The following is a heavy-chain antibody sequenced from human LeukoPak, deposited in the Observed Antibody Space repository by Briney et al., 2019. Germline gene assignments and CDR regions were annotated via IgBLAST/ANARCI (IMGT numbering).Heavy chain of an antibody. Sequence: GRSLRLSCAASGFTFSSFEVNWVRQAPGKGLEWVSYITSSGSTLYYADSVKGRFTISRDNAKNSLYLQMNSLRAEDTAVYYCAVAYCGDDCYGHYFDSWGQGTLVTVSS. D-gene: IGHD2-21*02. CDR2: ITSSGSTL. J-gene: IGHJ4*02. CDR3: AVAYCGDDCYGHYFDS. V-gene: IGHV3-48*03. CDR1: GFTFSSFE.